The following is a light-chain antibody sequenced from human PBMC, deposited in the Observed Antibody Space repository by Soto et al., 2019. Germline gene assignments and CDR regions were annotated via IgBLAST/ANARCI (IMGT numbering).Light chain of an antibody. CDR3: QQHSNWLYT. CDR2: DAS. Sequence: EIVLTQSPATLSLSPGERATLSCRASQSVSSYLAWYQQKPGQAPRLLIYDASNRATVIPARFSGGGSGTDFLLTSSSLEPEDFAVYSGQQHSNWLYTFGQGTKLEIQ. V-gene: IGKV3-11*01. J-gene: IGKJ2*01. CDR1: QSVSSY.